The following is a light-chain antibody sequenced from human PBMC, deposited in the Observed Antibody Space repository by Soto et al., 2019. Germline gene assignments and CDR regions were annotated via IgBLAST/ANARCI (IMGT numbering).Light chain of an antibody. Sequence: ETVLTQSPGTLSLSPGERATLSCRTSQSLGSDYLAWYQQKPGQAPRLLIYAVSSRATDIPDRFSGSGSGTDFTLTISRLEQEDFAMYYCQLYGTSRTSGQGTKVEI. V-gene: IGKV3-20*01. CDR1: QSLGSDY. CDR2: AVS. J-gene: IGKJ1*01. CDR3: QLYGTSRT.